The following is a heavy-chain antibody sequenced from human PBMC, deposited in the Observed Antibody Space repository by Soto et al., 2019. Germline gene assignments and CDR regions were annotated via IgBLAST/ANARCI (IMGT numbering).Heavy chain of an antibody. CDR3: AKDPNADCSSTSCYVTFLDY. CDR2: ISGSGGST. J-gene: IGHJ4*02. D-gene: IGHD2-2*01. CDR1: GFTFSSYA. Sequence: GGSLRLSCAASGFTFSSYAMSWVRQAPGKGLEWVSAISGSGGSTYYADSVKGRFTISRDNSKNTLYLQMNSLRAEDTAVYYCAKDPNADCSSTSCYVTFLDYWGQGTLVTVSS. V-gene: IGHV3-23*01.